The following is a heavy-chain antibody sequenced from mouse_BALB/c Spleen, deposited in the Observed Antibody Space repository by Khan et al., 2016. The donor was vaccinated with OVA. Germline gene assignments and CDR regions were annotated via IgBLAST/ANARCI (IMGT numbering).Heavy chain of an antibody. CDR3: SRVGYNGTIDC. Sequence: QIQLVQSGPELKKPGQTVHISCKASGFSFTNYGMNWVKQAPGKGLKWMGWINTYTGKPTFADDFKGRFAFSLETSASTSYLQINSLKNEDTATNFCSRVGYNGTIDCWGQGTSLTVAS. CDR1: GFSFTNYG. J-gene: IGHJ4*01. D-gene: IGHD4-1*01. CDR2: INTYTGKP. V-gene: IGHV9-3-1*01.